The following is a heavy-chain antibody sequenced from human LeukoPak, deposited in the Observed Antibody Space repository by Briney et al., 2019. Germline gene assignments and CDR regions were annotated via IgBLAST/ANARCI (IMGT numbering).Heavy chain of an antibody. D-gene: IGHD6-13*01. J-gene: IGHJ4*02. Sequence: GGCLRLSCAASGFTFSSYAMSWVRQAPGKGLEWVSAIIGSGSSTYYADSVKGRFTISRDNSKNTLSLQMNSLRAEDTAVYYCAKDRAQQLVLDFWGQGTLVTVSS. CDR2: IIGSGSST. CDR1: GFTFSSYA. V-gene: IGHV3-23*01. CDR3: AKDRAQQLVLDF.